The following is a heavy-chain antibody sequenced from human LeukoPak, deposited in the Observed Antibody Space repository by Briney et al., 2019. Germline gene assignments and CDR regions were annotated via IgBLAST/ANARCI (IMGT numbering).Heavy chain of an antibody. CDR2: INPNSGGT. D-gene: IGHD3-9*01. J-gene: IGHJ4*02. CDR3: ARADGTRVLRYFDWLLAPQAAGGYFDY. Sequence: ASVKVSCKASGYTFTGYYMHWVRQAPGQGLEWMGWINPNSGGTNYAQKFQGRVTMTRDTSISTAYMELSSLRSEDTAVYYCARADGTRVLRYFDWLLAPQAAGGYFDYWGQGTLVTVSS. CDR1: GYTFTGYY. V-gene: IGHV1-2*02.